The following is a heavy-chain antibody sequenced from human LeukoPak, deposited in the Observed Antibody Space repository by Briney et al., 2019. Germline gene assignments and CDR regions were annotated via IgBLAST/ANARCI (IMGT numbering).Heavy chain of an antibody. Sequence: KPSETLSLTCAVYGGSFSGYYWSWIRQPPGKGLEWIGEINHSGSTNYNPSLKSRVTMSVDTSKNQFSLKLSSVTAADTAVYYCARGPRAFDIWGQGTMVTVSS. CDR3: ARGPRAFDI. CDR1: GGSFSGYY. J-gene: IGHJ3*02. V-gene: IGHV4-34*01. CDR2: INHSGST.